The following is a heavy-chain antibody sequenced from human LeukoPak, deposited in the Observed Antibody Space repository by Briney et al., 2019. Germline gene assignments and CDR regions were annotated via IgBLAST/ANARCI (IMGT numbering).Heavy chain of an antibody. CDR1: GGSISSGGYY. D-gene: IGHD5-18*01. CDR2: IYHSGST. J-gene: IGHJ4*02. Sequence: PSETLSLTCTVSGGSISSGGYYWSWIRQPPGKGLEWIGYIYHSGSTYYNPSLKSRVTISVDTSKNQFSLKLSSVTAADTAVYYCARSTSGYSYGYYFDYWGQGTLVTVSS. V-gene: IGHV4-61*08. CDR3: ARSTSGYSYGYYFDY.